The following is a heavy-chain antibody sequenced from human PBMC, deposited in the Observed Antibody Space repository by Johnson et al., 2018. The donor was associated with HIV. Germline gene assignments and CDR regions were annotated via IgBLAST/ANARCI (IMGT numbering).Heavy chain of an antibody. CDR3: ARSVNAGRPFDI. CDR1: GFTFSSYW. D-gene: IGHD2-8*01. V-gene: IGHV3-7*02. CDR2: IKQDGSEK. J-gene: IGHJ3*02. Sequence: VQLVESGGGLVQPGGSLRLSCAASGFTFSSYWMSWVRQAPGKGLEWVANIKQDGSEKYYVDSVKGRFTISRDNSKNTLYLQMNSLRAEDTAVYYCARSVNAGRPFDIWGQGTLVTVSS.